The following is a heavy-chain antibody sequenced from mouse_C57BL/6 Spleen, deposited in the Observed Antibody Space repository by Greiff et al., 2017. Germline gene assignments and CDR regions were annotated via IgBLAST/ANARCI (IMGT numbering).Heavy chain of an antibody. Sequence: VKLQQSGPELVRPGVSVKISCKGSGYTFTDYAMHWVKQSHAKSLEWIGVISTYYGDASYNQKIKDKATMTVAKSYSTAYMALARLTSEDSAVYYCTRYDDGAYPGFRYYAMDYWGQGTSVTVSS. CDR3: TRYDDGAYPGFRYYAMDY. J-gene: IGHJ4*01. V-gene: IGHV1-67*01. CDR1: GYTFTDYA. D-gene: IGHD2-13*01. CDR2: ISTYYGDA.